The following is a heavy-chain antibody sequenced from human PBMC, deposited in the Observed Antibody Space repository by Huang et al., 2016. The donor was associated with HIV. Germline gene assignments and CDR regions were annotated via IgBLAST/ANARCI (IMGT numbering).Heavy chain of an antibody. D-gene: IGHD4-4*01. V-gene: IGHV5-51*01. CDR2: FYPCDSDT. CDR1: GYKFTSYW. Sequence: EVQLVQSGAEVKKSGESLKISCKGSGYKFTSYWIGWVRQTPGNGLECMVFFYPCDSDTRYRPSFQGQVTISADKSISTAYLQWSSLKASDTAMYYCARQRAYGSTYADYWGQGTLVTVSS. CDR3: ARQRAYGSTYADY. J-gene: IGHJ4*02.